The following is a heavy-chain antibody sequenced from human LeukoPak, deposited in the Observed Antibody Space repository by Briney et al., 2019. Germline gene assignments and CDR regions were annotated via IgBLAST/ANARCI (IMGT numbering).Heavy chain of an antibody. CDR1: GGSISSYY. CDR3: ARDWSVQTYYYMDV. D-gene: IGHD1-1*01. CDR2: IYTSGST. Sequence: PSETLSLTCTVSGGSISSYYWSWIRQPAGKGLEWIGRIYTSGSTNYNPSLKSRVTMSVDTSKNQFSLKLSPVTAADTAVYYCARDWSVQTYYYMDVWGKGTTVTVSS. V-gene: IGHV4-4*07. J-gene: IGHJ6*03.